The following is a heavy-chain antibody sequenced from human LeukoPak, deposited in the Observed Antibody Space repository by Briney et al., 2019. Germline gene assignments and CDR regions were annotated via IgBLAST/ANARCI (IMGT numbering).Heavy chain of an antibody. CDR1: GYTFTGYY. Sequence: ASVKVSCKASGYTFTGYYMHWVRQAPGQGLEGMGWINPNSGGTNYAQKFQGRVTMTRDTSNSTAYMELSRLRSDDTAVYYCARELSAGYSSSYYYYGVDVWGQGTTVTVSS. CDR3: ARELSAGYSSSYYYYGVDV. J-gene: IGHJ6*02. CDR2: INPNSGGT. V-gene: IGHV1-2*02. D-gene: IGHD6-13*01.